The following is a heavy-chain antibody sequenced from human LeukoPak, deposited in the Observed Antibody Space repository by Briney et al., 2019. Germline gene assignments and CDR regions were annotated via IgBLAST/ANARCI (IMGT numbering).Heavy chain of an antibody. CDR1: GFTFSSYW. CDR3: ARVSYDFWSGYYIHYYYYMDV. Sequence: TGGSLRLSCAASGFTFSSYWMSWVRQAPGKGLEWVANIKQDGSEKYYMDSVKGRLTISRDNAKNSLYLQMSSLRAEDTAVYYCARVSYDFWSGYYIHYYYYMDVWGKGTTVTVSS. J-gene: IGHJ6*03. D-gene: IGHD3-3*01. V-gene: IGHV3-7*01. CDR2: IKQDGSEK.